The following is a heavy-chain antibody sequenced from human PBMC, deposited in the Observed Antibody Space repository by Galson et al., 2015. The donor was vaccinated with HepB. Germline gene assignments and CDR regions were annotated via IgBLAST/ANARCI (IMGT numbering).Heavy chain of an antibody. Sequence: QSGAEVKKPGESLKISCPGSRHSFTNYWIGWVRQKPGKGLEWMGIIYPGDSDTRYSPSFQGQVTISADKSTSTAYLQWSSLEASDSAIYYCARQGVSVVIPVGIGAFDIWGQGTMVTVST. CDR2: IYPGDSDT. D-gene: IGHD2-2*01. CDR3: ARQGVSVVIPVGIGAFDI. J-gene: IGHJ3*02. CDR1: RHSFTNYW. V-gene: IGHV5-51*01.